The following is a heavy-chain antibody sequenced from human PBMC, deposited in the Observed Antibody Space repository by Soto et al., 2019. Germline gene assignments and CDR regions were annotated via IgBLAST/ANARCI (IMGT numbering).Heavy chain of an antibody. J-gene: IGHJ6*02. Sequence: EVQLVESGGGLVQPGGSLKLSCAASGFTFSGSAMHWVRQASGKGLEWVGRIRSKANSYATAYAASVKGRFTISRDDSKNTAYLQMNSLKTEDTAVYYCTAETAMTNYGMDVWGQGTTVTVSS. CDR3: TAETAMTNYGMDV. D-gene: IGHD2-21*02. CDR2: IRSKANSYAT. CDR1: GFTFSGSA. V-gene: IGHV3-73*02.